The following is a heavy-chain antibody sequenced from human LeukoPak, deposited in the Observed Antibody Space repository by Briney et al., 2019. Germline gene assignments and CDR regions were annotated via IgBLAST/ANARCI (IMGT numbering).Heavy chain of an antibody. CDR3: ARGLGYSTSSISFDS. J-gene: IGHJ4*02. CDR1: GYDFTNYW. V-gene: IGHV5-51*01. D-gene: IGHD6-6*01. Sequence: GESVKISCRVSGYDFTNYWIAWVRQMPGRGLEWMGFIYPADYDTRYSPSFQGQVTISADRSVTTAYLQWSSLKASDTAVYFCARGLGYSTSSISFDSWGQGTLVTVSS. CDR2: IYPADYDT.